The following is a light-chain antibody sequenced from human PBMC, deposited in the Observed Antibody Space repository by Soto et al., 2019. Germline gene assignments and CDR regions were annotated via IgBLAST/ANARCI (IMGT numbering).Light chain of an antibody. J-gene: IGKJ4*01. V-gene: IGKV1-9*01. CDR1: QGISSY. Sequence: DIQLTQNPSFLSASLGNRVTITCRASQGISSYLAWYQQKPGKAPKLLIYAASTLQSGVPSRFSGSGSGTEFTLTISSLQPEDFATYYCQQLNSYPLPFGG. CDR2: AAS. CDR3: QQLNSYPLP.